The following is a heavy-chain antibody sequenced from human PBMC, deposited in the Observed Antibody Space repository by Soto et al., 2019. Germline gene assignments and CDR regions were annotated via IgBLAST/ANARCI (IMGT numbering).Heavy chain of an antibody. V-gene: IGHV1-69*01. Sequence: QVQLLQSGAEVKRPGSSVKVSCEASGGTFSSLGFTWVRQAPGQGLEWMGGIIPISGRTTFAQKFQGRVTITGDESTRATYMELTTLTSDDTAMYYWATRGTQGRWLEFADYWGQGTLVTVSS. CDR3: ATRGTQGRWLEFADY. D-gene: IGHD5-12*01. CDR2: IIPISGRT. CDR1: GGTFSSLG. J-gene: IGHJ4*02.